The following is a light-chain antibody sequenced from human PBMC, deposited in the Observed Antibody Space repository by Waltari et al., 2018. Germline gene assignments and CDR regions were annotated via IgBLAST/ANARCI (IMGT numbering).Light chain of an antibody. CDR2: AAS. V-gene: IGKV1-9*01. CDR3: QQPYTYPYT. CDR1: QGISTY. J-gene: IGKJ2*01. Sequence: IQLTQSPSSLSASVGDRVTITCRSSQGISTYLAWYQQKPGEAPKLLIYAASTLQSGVPSRFSGSGSGTDFTVTISSLQPEDFATYYCQQPYTYPYTFG.